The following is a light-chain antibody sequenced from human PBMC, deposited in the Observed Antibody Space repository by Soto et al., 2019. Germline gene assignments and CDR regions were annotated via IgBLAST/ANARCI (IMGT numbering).Light chain of an antibody. Sequence: QSALTQPASVSGSPGQSITISCIGTSSDIGAYNYVSWYQQHPGKVPKLMIYEVTNRPSGLTNRFSGPKSGNTASLTISGLQAEDEAEYFCSSYSITSTLYVFGTGTKLTVL. CDR3: SSYSITSTLYV. V-gene: IGLV2-14*01. J-gene: IGLJ1*01. CDR2: EVT. CDR1: SSDIGAYNY.